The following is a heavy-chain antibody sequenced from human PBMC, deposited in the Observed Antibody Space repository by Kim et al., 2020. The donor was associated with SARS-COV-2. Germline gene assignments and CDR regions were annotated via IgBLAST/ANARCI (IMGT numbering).Heavy chain of an antibody. V-gene: IGHV4-59*01. J-gene: IGHJ4*02. D-gene: IGHD6-19*01. Sequence: SETLSLTCTVSGGSISSYYWSWIRQPPGKGLEWIGYIYYSGSTNYNPSLKSRVTISVDTSKNQFSLKLSSVTAADTAVYYCARAVADPTGSYFDYWGQGTLVTVSS. CDR2: IYYSGST. CDR1: GGSISSYY. CDR3: ARAVADPTGSYFDY.